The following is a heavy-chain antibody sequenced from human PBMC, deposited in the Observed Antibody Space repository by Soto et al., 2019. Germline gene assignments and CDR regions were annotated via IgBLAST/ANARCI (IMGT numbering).Heavy chain of an antibody. CDR3: ARDHRSSWKYYYYYYGMDV. Sequence: EVQLVESGGGLVQPGGSLRLSCAASGFTFSSYWMSWVRQAPGKGLEWVANIKQDGSEKYYVDSVKGRFTISRDNAKNELSXQMNSLRAEDTAVYYCARDHRSSWKYYYYYYGMDVWGQGTTVTVSS. D-gene: IGHD6-13*01. CDR1: GFTFSSYW. J-gene: IGHJ6*02. CDR2: IKQDGSEK. V-gene: IGHV3-7*04.